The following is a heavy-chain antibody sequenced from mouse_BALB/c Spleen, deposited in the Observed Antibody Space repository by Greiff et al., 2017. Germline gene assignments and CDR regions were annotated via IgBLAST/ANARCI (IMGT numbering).Heavy chain of an antibody. CDR2: ISSGGGST. CDR1: GFAFSSYD. J-gene: IGHJ2*01. V-gene: IGHV5-12-1*01. D-gene: IGHD2-10*01. CDR3: ARSYYGKGDYFDY. Sequence: EVMLVESGGGLVKPGGSLKLSCAASGFAFSSYDMSWVRQTPEKRLEWVAYISSGGGSTYYPDTVKGRFTISRDNAKNTLYLQMSSLKSEDTAMYYCARSYYGKGDYFDYWGQGTTLTVSS.